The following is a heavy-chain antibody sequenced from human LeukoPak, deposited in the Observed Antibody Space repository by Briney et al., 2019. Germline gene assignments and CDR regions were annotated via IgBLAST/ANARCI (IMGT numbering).Heavy chain of an antibody. CDR2: ISYDGSNK. V-gene: IGHV3-30*18. J-gene: IGHJ4*02. CDR3: AKGSYSSGWYGVDY. CDR1: GFTFSSYG. Sequence: GGSLRLSCAASGFTFSSYGMHWVRQAPGKGLEWVAVISYDGSNKYYADSVKGRFTISRDNSKNTLYLQMSSLRAEDTAVYYCAKGSYSSGWYGVDYWGQGTLVTVSS. D-gene: IGHD6-19*01.